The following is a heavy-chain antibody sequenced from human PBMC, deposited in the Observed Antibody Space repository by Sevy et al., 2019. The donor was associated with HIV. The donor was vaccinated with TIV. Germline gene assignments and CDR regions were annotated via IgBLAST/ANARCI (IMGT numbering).Heavy chain of an antibody. Sequence: GGSLRLSCAASGLTFSSYSMNWVRQAPGKGLEWVSFISSSSSTIYHADSVKGRFTIARDNAKNSLYLQMNSLRDEDTAVYYWASEWDYHASGSYYSGFFDYWGQGTLVTVSS. J-gene: IGHJ4*02. V-gene: IGHV3-48*02. D-gene: IGHD3-10*01. CDR1: GLTFSSYS. CDR3: ASEWDYHASGSYYSGFFDY. CDR2: ISSSSSTI.